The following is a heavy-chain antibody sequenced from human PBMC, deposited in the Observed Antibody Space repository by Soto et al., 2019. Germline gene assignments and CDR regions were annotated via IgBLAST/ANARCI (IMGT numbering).Heavy chain of an antibody. V-gene: IGHV1-69*08. D-gene: IGHD3-9*01. Sequence: QVQLVQSGAEVKKPGSSVKVSCKASGGTFTSYSISWVRQAPGQGLEWMGTIIPTLDSTHYAQKFQGRVTITADKSTSTAYMELSSLRSEDTAVYYCAREKGLRHFDGPGYWYLDLWGRGSLVTVSS. J-gene: IGHJ2*01. CDR3: AREKGLRHFDGPGYWYLDL. CDR2: IIPTLDST. CDR1: GGTFTSYS.